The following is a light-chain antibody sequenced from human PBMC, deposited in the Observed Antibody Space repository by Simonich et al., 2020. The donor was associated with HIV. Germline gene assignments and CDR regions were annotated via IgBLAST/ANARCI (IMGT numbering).Light chain of an antibody. V-gene: IGLV3-10*01. J-gene: IGLJ2*01. CDR1: ALPEQY. CDR3: YSTDSSDNHRV. CDR2: EDS. Sequence: SYELTQPPSVSLSPGQTARNTCSGDALPEQYAYWYQQKSGQAPVLVIYEDSKRPSGIPERFSGSSSGTMATLTISGAQVEDEADYYCYSTDSSDNHRVFGGGTKLTVL.